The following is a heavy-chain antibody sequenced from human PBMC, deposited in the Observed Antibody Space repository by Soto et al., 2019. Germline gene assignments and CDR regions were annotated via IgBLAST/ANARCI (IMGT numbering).Heavy chain of an antibody. CDR2: ISGSGGST. Sequence: EVQLLESGGGLVQPGGPLRLSCAASGFTFSSYAMSWVRQAPGKGLEWVSAISGSGGSTYYADSVKGRFTISRDNSKNTLYLQMNSLRAEDTAVYYCAKDIGYCSGGSCYEEGYWGQGTLVTVSS. CDR1: GFTFSSYA. J-gene: IGHJ4*02. V-gene: IGHV3-23*01. D-gene: IGHD2-15*01. CDR3: AKDIGYCSGGSCYEEGY.